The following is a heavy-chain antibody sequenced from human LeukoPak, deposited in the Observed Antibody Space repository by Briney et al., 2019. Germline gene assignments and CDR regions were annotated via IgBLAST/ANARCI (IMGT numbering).Heavy chain of an antibody. D-gene: IGHD3-10*01. CDR2: ISSSSIYI. CDR1: GFTFSSYS. V-gene: IGHV3-21*01. CDR3: ARDPTTYGSGSHYYYFDY. Sequence: GGSLRLSCADSGFTFSSYSMNWVRQAPGKGLEWVSSISSSSIYIYYADSVKGRFTISRDNAKNSLYLQMNSLRAEDTAVYYCARDPTTYGSGSHYYYFDYWGQGTLVTVSS. J-gene: IGHJ4*02.